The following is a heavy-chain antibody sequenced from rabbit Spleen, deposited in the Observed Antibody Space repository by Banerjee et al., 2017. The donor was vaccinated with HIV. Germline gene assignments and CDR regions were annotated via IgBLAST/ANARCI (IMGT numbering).Heavy chain of an antibody. V-gene: IGHV1S40*01. J-gene: IGHJ6*01. CDR1: GVSFSGSSY. CDR2: IDTGSSGFT. D-gene: IGHD1-1*01. Sequence: QSLEESGGDLGKPGASLKLTCIASGVSFSGSSYMCWVRQAPGKGLEWIACIDTGSSGFTYFASWAKGRFTISKASSTTVTLQMTSLTAADTATYFCARDTSSSFSSYGMDLWGQGTLVTV. CDR3: ARDTSSSFSSYGMDL.